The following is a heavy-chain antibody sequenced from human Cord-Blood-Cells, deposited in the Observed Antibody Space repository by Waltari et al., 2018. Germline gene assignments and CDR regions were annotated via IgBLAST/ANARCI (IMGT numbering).Heavy chain of an antibody. CDR1: GGTFSSSA. Sequence: QVQLVQSGAEVKKPGSSVKVSCKASGGTFSSSAISWVRQAPGQGLEWMGGIIPIFDTANYAQKFQGRVTITADKSTSTAYMELSSLRSEDTAVYYWARSPLYCSSWYWYFDLWGRGTLVTVSS. CDR2: IIPIFDTA. V-gene: IGHV1-69*06. D-gene: IGHD6-13*01. J-gene: IGHJ2*01. CDR3: ARSPLYCSSWYWYFDL.